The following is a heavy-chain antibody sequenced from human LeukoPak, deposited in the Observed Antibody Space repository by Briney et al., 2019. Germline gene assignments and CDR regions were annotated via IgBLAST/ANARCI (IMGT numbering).Heavy chain of an antibody. V-gene: IGHV4-38-2*02. CDR1: GYSISSGYY. J-gene: IGHJ2*01. CDR2: IYHSGST. D-gene: IGHD3-22*01. CDR3: GRGGYYDSSGYYYEDWHFDL. Sequence: SETLSLTCTVSGYSISSGYYWGWIRQPPGKGLEWIGSIYHSGSTYYNPSLKSRVTISVDTSKNQFSLKLSSVTAADTAVYYCGRGGYYDSSGYYYEDWHFDLWGRGTLVTVSS.